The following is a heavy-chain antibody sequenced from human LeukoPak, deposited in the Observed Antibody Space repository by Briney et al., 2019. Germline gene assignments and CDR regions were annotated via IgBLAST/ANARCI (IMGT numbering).Heavy chain of an antibody. V-gene: IGHV1-8*01. D-gene: IGHD4-17*01. CDR2: MNPKSGST. J-gene: IGHJ5*02. CDR1: GYTFSNYD. Sequence: WASVKVSCKASGYTFSNYDINWVRQAAGQGLEWMGWMNPKSGSTGYAQKFQGRVTMTRDTSISTAYMELSSLTSEDTAKYYCARGPWDYDESIRYNWFDPWGQGTPVTVSS. CDR3: ARGPWDYDESIRYNWFDP.